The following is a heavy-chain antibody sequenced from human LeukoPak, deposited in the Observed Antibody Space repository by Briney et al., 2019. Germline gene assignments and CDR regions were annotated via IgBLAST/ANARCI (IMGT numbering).Heavy chain of an antibody. CDR3: ARSDYYGSGSYVLAFDY. CDR1: GFSFSGNS. CDR2: IYSGGST. J-gene: IGHJ4*02. V-gene: IGHV3-53*01. Sequence: GGSLRLSCVGSGFSFSGNSMNWVRQAPGKGLEWVSVIYSGGSTYYADSVKGRFTISRDNSKNTLYLQMNSLRAEDTAVYYCARSDYYGSGSYVLAFDYWGQGTLVTVSS. D-gene: IGHD3-10*01.